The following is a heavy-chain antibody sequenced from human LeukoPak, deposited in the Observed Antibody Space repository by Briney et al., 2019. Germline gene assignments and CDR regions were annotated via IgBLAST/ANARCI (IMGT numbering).Heavy chain of an antibody. Sequence: GGSLRLSCAASGFTFSSYGMHWVRQAPGKGLEWVAVIWYDGSNKYYADSVKGRFTISRDNSKNTLYLQMNSLRTEDTAVYYCAKDFVPRGGSYFPGFDYWGRGTLVIVSS. V-gene: IGHV3-33*06. CDR3: AKDFVPRGGSYFPGFDY. CDR2: IWYDGSNK. D-gene: IGHD1-26*01. CDR1: GFTFSSYG. J-gene: IGHJ4*02.